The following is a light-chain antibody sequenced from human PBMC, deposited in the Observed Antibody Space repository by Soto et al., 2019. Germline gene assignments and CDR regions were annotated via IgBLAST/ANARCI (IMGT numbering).Light chain of an antibody. CDR3: SSSAGINRTVV. J-gene: IGLJ1*01. Sequence: QSVLTQPPSASGSPGQPVTISCTGTSSDVGGDKYVSWYQQHPGKAPKLMIFEVNKLPSGVPDRCSCSKSGNTASLPVSGLQAEDEADYYCSSSAGINRTVVFGTGTKVTVL. CDR2: EVN. V-gene: IGLV2-8*01. CDR1: SSDVGGDKY.